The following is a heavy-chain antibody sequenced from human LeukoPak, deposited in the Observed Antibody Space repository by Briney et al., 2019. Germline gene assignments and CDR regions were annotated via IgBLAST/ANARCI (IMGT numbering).Heavy chain of an antibody. CDR3: ARDHYYDGRGRFDP. CDR2: VYFDGGT. V-gene: IGHV4-39*07. Sequence: KPSETLSLTCSVSGGSVTSGIYYWGWIRQPPGKGLEWIGSVYFDGGTHYNPSLQSRVTVSIDTSKNQFSLRLSSVTAADTALYYCARDHYYDGRGRFDPWGPGTLVTVSS. CDR1: GGSVTSGIYY. J-gene: IGHJ5*02. D-gene: IGHD3-16*01.